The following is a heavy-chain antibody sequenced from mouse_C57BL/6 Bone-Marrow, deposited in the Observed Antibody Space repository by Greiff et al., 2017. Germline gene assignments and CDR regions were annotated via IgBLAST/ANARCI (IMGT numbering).Heavy chain of an antibody. D-gene: IGHD2-4*01. CDR3: ARRLRRDYYIDY. CDR1: GFTFSDYG. CDR2: ISSGSSTI. J-gene: IGHJ2*01. Sequence: EVQRVESGGGLVKPGGSLKLSCAASGFTFSDYGMHWVRQAPGKGLEWVAYISSGSSTIYYADTVKGRFTISRVNAKNTPFLQMTSLRSEDSAVYYCARRLRRDYYIDYWGQGTTLTVSS. V-gene: IGHV5-17*01.